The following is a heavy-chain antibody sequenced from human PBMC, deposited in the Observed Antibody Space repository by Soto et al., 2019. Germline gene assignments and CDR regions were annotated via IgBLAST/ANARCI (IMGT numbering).Heavy chain of an antibody. V-gene: IGHV3-23*01. CDR3: AKATYYYDSSGYYPFDY. J-gene: IGHJ4*02. D-gene: IGHD3-22*01. CDR2: ISGSGGST. CDR1: GFTFSSYA. Sequence: GALRLSCAASGFTFSSYAMSWVRQAPGKGLEWVSAISGSGGSTYYADSVKGRFTISRDNSKNTLYLQMNSLRAEDTAVYYCAKATYYYDSSGYYPFDYWGQGTLVTVSS.